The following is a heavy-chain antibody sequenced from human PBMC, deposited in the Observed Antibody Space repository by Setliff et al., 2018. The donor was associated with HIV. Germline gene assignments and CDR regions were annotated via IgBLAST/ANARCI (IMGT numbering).Heavy chain of an antibody. J-gene: IGHJ4*02. CDR3: ARAREDTALDSY. D-gene: IGHD5-18*01. V-gene: IGHV7-4-1*02. Sequence: GASVKVSCKASGGTFSSYAISWVRQAPGQGLEWMGWINTNTGNPTYAQGFTGRFVFSLDTSVSAAYLQISSLKAEDAAVYYCARAREDTALDSYWGQGTLVTVSS. CDR1: GGTFSSYA. CDR2: INTNTGNP.